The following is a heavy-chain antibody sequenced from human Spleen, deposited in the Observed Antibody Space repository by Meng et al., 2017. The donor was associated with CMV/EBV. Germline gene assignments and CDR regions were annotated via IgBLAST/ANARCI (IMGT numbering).Heavy chain of an antibody. CDR2: IHSSGST. D-gene: IGHD6-6*01. CDR3: AREYRSSSYYFDF. Sequence: SETLSLTCTVSGVSINFYYWSWIRQSPGKGLEWIGNIHSSGSTNNIPSLKSRVIMSLDTSRSQFSLRLTSVTAADTAVYYCAREYRSSSYYFDFWGQGILVTVSS. CDR1: GVSINFYY. V-gene: IGHV4-59*12. J-gene: IGHJ4*02.